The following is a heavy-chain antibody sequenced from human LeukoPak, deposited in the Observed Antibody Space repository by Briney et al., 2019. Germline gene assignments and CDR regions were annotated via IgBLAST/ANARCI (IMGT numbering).Heavy chain of an antibody. CDR1: GYTFTSYD. J-gene: IGHJ6*03. CDR2: MNPNSGNT. V-gene: IGHV1-8*01. Sequence: ASVKVSCKASGYTFTSYDINWVRQATGQGLEWKGWMNPNSGNTGYAQKFQGRVTMTRNTSISTAYMELSSLRSEDTAVYYCARGSGGVAVAGNGFLSYYYYMDVWGKGTTVTVSS. CDR3: ARGSGGVAVAGNGFLSYYYYMDV. D-gene: IGHD6-19*01.